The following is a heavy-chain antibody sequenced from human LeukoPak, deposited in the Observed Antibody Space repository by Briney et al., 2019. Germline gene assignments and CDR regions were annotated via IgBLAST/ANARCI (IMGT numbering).Heavy chain of an antibody. D-gene: IGHD6-19*01. V-gene: IGHV3-74*01. J-gene: IGHJ4*02. CDR1: GFTFSSYW. CDR2: INTDGTST. Sequence: GGSLRLSCAASGFTFSSYWMHWVRQAPGKGLVWVSRINTDGTSTSYADSVKGRFTISRDNAKNTLYMQMNSLRAEDTSVYYCAREGSSGWRGAGVDYWGQGTLVTVSS. CDR3: AREGSSGWRGAGVDY.